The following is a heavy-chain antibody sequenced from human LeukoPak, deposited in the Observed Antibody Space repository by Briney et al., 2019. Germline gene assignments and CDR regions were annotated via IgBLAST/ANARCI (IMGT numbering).Heavy chain of an antibody. CDR3: ARVVAADYYDSSGSIDY. CDR2: IYYTGST. J-gene: IGHJ4*02. CDR1: SGSISSGDYY. V-gene: IGHV4-30-4*01. Sequence: SQTLSLTWTVSSGSISSGDYYWSWIRQRPGKGLEWIGYIYYTGSTYYNPSLKSRVTISVDTSKNQFSLKLSSVTAADTAVCFCARVVAADYYDSSGSIDYWGQGTLVTVSS. D-gene: IGHD3-22*01.